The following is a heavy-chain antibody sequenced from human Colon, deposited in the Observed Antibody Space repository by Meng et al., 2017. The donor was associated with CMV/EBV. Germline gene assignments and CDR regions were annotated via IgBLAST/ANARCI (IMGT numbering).Heavy chain of an antibody. Sequence: ASGGTFNTYAISWVRQAPGQGLDWMGGIIPIFGKANFAQKFRGRLTITTDESTSTAYMELSSLISEDTAVYYCALAARPGYWYFDLWGRGTLVTVSS. CDR3: ALAARPGYWYFDL. D-gene: IGHD6-6*01. CDR1: GGTFNTYA. CDR2: IIPIFGKA. J-gene: IGHJ2*01. V-gene: IGHV1-69*05.